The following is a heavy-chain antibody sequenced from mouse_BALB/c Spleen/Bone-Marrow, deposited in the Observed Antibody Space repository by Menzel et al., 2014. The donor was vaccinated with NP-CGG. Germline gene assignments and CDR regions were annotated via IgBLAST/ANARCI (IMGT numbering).Heavy chain of an antibody. Sequence: VQLLQSGAELVRSGVSVKLSCTASGFNIKDYYMNWVKQRPEQGLERIGWIDPENGDTEYAPKFQGKATMTADTSSNTAYLELSSLTSEDTGVYYCNADPITWGQGTTLTVSS. CDR3: NADPIT. J-gene: IGHJ2*01. V-gene: IGHV14-4*02. CDR1: GFNIKDYY. CDR2: IDPENGDT.